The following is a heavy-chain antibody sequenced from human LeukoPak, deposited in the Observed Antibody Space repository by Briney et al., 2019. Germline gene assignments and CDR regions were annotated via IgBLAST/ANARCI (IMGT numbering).Heavy chain of an antibody. CDR3: ARENFSSGSDYFDY. CDR1: GFTFSDYY. Sequence: PGGSLRLSCAASGFTFSDYYMSWIRQAPGKGLEWISYIGSSGYDINNADSVKGRFTISRDNAKNSLYLQMNSLRAEDTAVYYCARENFSSGSDYFDYWGQGTLVTVSS. D-gene: IGHD2-15*01. CDR2: IGSSGYDI. J-gene: IGHJ4*02. V-gene: IGHV3-11*04.